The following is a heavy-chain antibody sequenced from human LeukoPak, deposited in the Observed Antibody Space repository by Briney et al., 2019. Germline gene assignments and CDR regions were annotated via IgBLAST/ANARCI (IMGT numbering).Heavy chain of an antibody. CDR2: INSKTAGGTT. V-gene: IGHV3-15*01. Sequence: PGAALRLSCAASGFTFSDAWLSWVRRAPGKGLEWVGRINSKTAGGTTDYTAPVKGRLTISRDDSKNTLYLQMNSLKTEDTGIYYCTTDRVYWGQGILVTVSS. J-gene: IGHJ4*02. CDR1: GFTFSDAW. D-gene: IGHD3-10*01. CDR3: TTDRVY.